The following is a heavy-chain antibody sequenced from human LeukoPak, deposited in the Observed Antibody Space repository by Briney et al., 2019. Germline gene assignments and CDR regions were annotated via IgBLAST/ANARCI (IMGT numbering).Heavy chain of an antibody. J-gene: IGHJ4*02. CDR1: GGTFSSYT. CDR2: IIPILGIA. D-gene: IGHD1-26*01. V-gene: IGHV1-69*02. Sequence: GASVKVSCKASGGTFSSYTIGWVRQAPGQGLEWMGRIIPILGIANYAQKFQGRVTITADKSTSTAYMELSSLRSEDTAVYYCARGGLLRFFDYWGQGTLVTVSS. CDR3: ARGGLLRFFDY.